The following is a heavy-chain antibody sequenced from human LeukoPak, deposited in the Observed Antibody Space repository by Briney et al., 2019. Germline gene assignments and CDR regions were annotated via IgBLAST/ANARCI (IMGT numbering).Heavy chain of an antibody. V-gene: IGHV1-24*01. CDR3: ATGKKWELLNPCDY. J-gene: IGHJ4*02. CDR1: GYTFTELS. CDR2: FDPEDGET. Sequence: GASVKVSCKVSGYTFTELSMHWVRRAPGKGLEWMGGFDPEDGETIYAQKFQGRVTMTEDTSTDTAYMELSSLRSEDTAVYYCATGKKWELLNPCDYWGQGTLVTVSS. D-gene: IGHD1-26*01.